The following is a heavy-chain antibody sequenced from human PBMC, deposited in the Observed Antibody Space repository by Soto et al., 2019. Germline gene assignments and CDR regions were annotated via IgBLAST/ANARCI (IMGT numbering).Heavy chain of an antibody. CDR3: AKDRQPDGFWPFDH. V-gene: IGHV3-23*04. J-gene: IGHJ4*02. CDR1: GFTFSTYA. CDR2: LYGSGGGI. Sequence: EVQLVESGGGLVQPGGSLRLSCVASGFTFSTYAMSWVRQAPGQGLEWLCGLYGSGGGISYADPVKGRFTISRDNSRNTLYLQMNSLRSDDTAIYYCAKDRQPDGFWPFDHWGRGTQIIVSS. D-gene: IGHD3-3*01.